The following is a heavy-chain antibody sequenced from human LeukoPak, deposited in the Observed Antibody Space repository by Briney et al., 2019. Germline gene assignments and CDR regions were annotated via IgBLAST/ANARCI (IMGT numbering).Heavy chain of an antibody. D-gene: IGHD3-22*01. CDR1: GFIFSNYA. CDR3: ARAHTTYYYDSSGYYFDY. V-gene: IGHV3-33*01. CDR2: IWYDGSNK. J-gene: IGHJ4*02. Sequence: GGYLRLSCAAYGFIFSNYAMYWVRQAPGKGLEWVARIWYDGSNKSYGDSVKGRFTISRDNPKNTLYLQMTSLRAEDTAVYYCARAHTTYYYDSSGYYFDYWGQGTLVTVSS.